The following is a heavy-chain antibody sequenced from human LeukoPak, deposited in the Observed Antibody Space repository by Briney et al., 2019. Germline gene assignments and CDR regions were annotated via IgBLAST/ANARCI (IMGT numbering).Heavy chain of an antibody. J-gene: IGHJ3*02. CDR3: ARAPEGDDFWSGYSLDAFDI. Sequence: SETLSLTCAVSGGSISSSNWWSWVRQPPGKGPEWIVSMYYSGSTFYNPSLKSRVTISVDRSKNQFSLKLSSVTAADTAVYYCARAPEGDDFWSGYSLDAFDIWGQGTMVTVSS. V-gene: IGHV4-4*02. CDR1: GGSISSSNW. CDR2: MYYSGST. D-gene: IGHD3-3*01.